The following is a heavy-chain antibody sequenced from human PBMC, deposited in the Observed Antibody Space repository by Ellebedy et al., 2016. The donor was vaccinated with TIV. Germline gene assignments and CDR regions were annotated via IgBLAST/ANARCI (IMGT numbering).Heavy chain of an antibody. V-gene: IGHV3-15*01. D-gene: IGHD1-26*01. CDR3: VIDVLGGSFPFDY. CDR1: GFTFSDAW. J-gene: IGHJ4*02. CDR2: IKSKGSGETT. Sequence: GGSLRLSXSASGFTFSDAWMSWVRQAPGKGLEWVGLIKSKGSGETTDYAAPVKGRFTVSRDDSKNTLYLQMNSLKNDDTAVYYCVIDVLGGSFPFDYWGQGTLVTVSS.